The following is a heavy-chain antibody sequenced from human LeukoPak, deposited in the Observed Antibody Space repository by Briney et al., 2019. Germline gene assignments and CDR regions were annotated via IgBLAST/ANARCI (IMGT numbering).Heavy chain of an antibody. CDR3: ARYYYSSGSYSPNDY. J-gene: IGHJ4*02. V-gene: IGHV3-23*01. Sequence: PGGSLRLSCAASGFTFSSYAMSWVRQAPGKGLEWVSAISGSGGSTYYADSVKGRFTISRDNSKNTLYLQMNSLRAEDTAVYYCARYYYSSGSYSPNDYWGQGTLVTVSS. D-gene: IGHD3-10*01. CDR2: ISGSGGST. CDR1: GFTFSSYA.